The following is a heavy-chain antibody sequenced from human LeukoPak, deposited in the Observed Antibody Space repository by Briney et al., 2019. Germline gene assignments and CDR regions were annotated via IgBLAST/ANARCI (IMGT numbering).Heavy chain of an antibody. CDR1: GFTFSSYE. D-gene: IGHD3-22*01. CDR3: ATSYYYDSSGLDY. J-gene: IGHJ4*02. Sequence: GGSLRLSCAASGFTFSSYEMNWVRQAPGKGLEWVSYISSSGSTLYYADSVKGRFTISRDNAKNSLYLQMNSLRAEDTAVYYCATSYYYDSSGLDYWGQGTLVTVSS. CDR2: ISSSGSTL. V-gene: IGHV3-48*03.